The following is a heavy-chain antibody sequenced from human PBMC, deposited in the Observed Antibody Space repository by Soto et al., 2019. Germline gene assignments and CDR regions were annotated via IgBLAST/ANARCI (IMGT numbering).Heavy chain of an antibody. CDR1: GFTLSDHF. Sequence: EVQVVESGGGLVQPGGSLRLSWAASGFTLSDHFMDWVRHAPGKGLEWVGRTKNKGNSYTTEYAASVKGRFTISRDDSKNSVYLHMNSLKSEDTAVYYCARGGYEYRYWGQGTLVTVSS. J-gene: IGHJ4*02. V-gene: IGHV3-72*01. D-gene: IGHD5-12*01. CDR2: TKNKGNSYTT. CDR3: ARGGYEYRY.